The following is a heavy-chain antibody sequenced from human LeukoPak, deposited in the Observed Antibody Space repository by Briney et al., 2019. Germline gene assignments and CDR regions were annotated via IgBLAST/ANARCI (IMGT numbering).Heavy chain of an antibody. CDR2: INHSGST. V-gene: IGHV4-34*01. CDR3: ARIVDYSRWFDP. D-gene: IGHD4-11*01. CDR1: GGSFSGYY. Sequence: SETLSLTCAVYGGSFSGYYWSWIRQPPGKGLEWIGEINHSGSTNYNPSLKSRVTISVDTSKNQFSLKLNSVTAADTAVYYCARIVDYSRWFDPWGQGTLVSVSS. J-gene: IGHJ5*02.